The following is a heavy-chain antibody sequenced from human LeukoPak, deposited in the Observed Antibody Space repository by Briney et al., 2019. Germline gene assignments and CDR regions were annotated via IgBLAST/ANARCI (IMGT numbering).Heavy chain of an antibody. CDR3: AKDSYSSSWMYYYNMDV. CDR1: GFTFSSYA. V-gene: IGHV3-23*01. CDR2: ISGSGGST. D-gene: IGHD6-13*01. Sequence: GGSLRLSRAASGFTFSSYAMSWVRQAPGKGLEWVPAISGSGGSTYYADSVKGRFTISRDNSKNTLYLQMNSLRAEDTAVYYCAKDSYSSSWMYYYNMDVWGKGTTVTVSS. J-gene: IGHJ6*03.